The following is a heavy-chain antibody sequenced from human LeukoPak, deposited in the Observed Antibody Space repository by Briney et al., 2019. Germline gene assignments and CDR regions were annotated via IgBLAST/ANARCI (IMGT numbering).Heavy chain of an antibody. CDR1: GGSISSNY. CDR3: ARLYYYESSGLYYFDY. D-gene: IGHD3-22*01. V-gene: IGHV4-59*01. Sequence: PSETLSLTCTVSGGSISSNYWSWIRQPPGKGLEWIGYIYYSGSTNSNPSLKSRVTISVDTSKNQFSLNLSSVTAADTAVYYCARLYYYESSGLYYFDYWGQGTLVTVSS. J-gene: IGHJ4*02. CDR2: IYYSGST.